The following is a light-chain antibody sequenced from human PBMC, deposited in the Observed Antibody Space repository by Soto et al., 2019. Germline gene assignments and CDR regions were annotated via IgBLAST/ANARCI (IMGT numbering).Light chain of an antibody. CDR2: ATS. Sequence: EIVLTQSPGTLSLSPGEGATLSCRASQSVSSSYLAWYQQKPGQAPRLLVFATSARATGVPDRFRGSRSGTDFTLTISSLQPEDSATYYCHQYYNRPPWTFGQGTKVDIK. CDR1: QSVSSSY. V-gene: IGKV3-20*01. J-gene: IGKJ1*01. CDR3: HQYYNRPPWT.